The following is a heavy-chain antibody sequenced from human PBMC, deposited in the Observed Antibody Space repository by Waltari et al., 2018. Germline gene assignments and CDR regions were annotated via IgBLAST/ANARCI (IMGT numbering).Heavy chain of an antibody. CDR3: VKDRTTVPGNVNWFDP. CDR1: GFTFDVYA. J-gene: IGHJ5*02. D-gene: IGHD6-19*01. V-gene: IGHV3-23*01. Sequence: EVQWLESVGGLVPPGGSRRLSCKASGFTFDVYAMNWVRQAPGQGLEWVAFIGGSGGNTFYADSVKGRFTISRDNSKNMVYLQMNTLRVEDTATYFCVKDRTTVPGNVNWFDPWGQGTLLTVSS. CDR2: IGGSGGNT.